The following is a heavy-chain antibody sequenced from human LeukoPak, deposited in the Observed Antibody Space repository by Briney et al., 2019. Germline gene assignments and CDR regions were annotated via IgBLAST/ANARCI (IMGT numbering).Heavy chain of an antibody. CDR3: ARDTGYYDSSGYLTLGYFQH. D-gene: IGHD3-22*01. Sequence: GGSLRLSCAASGFTLSSNYMSLVRQAPGKGLEGVSVIYSGGSTYYADSVKVICTITRDNAKNKLYLQLNRMIAEDTAVYYCARDTGYYDSSGYLTLGYFQHWGQGTLVTVSS. V-gene: IGHV3-66*01. J-gene: IGHJ1*01. CDR2: IYSGGST. CDR1: GFTLSSNY.